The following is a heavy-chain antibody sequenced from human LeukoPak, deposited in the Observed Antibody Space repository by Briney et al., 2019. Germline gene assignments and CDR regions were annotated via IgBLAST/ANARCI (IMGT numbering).Heavy chain of an antibody. D-gene: IGHD1-26*01. J-gene: IGHJ4*02. Sequence: GGSLRLSCAASGFTFSSYSMNWVRQAPGKGLEWVSSISSSSSFIYYADSVKGRFTVSRDNAKNSLYLQMNGLRAEDTAVYFCAKKNPGAAPFDFWGQGTLVTVSS. CDR2: ISSSSSFI. CDR3: AKKNPGAAPFDF. CDR1: GFTFSSYS. V-gene: IGHV3-21*04.